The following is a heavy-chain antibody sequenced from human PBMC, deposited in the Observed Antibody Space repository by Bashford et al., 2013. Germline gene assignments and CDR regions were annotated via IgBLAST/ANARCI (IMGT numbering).Heavy chain of an antibody. CDR3: ARGERDHYYYYGMDV. J-gene: IGHJ6*02. CDR2: IIPIFGTA. CDR1: GGTFSSYA. Sequence: SVKVSCKASGGTFSSYAISWVRQAPGQGLEWMGGIIPIFGTANYAQKFQGRVTITADESTSTAYMELSSLRSEDTAVYYCARGERDHYYYYGMDVWGQGTTVTVSS. V-gene: IGHV1-69*13. D-gene: IGHD6-25*01.